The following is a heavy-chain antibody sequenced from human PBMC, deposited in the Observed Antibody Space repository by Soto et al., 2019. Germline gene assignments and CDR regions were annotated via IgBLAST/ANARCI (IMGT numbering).Heavy chain of an antibody. D-gene: IGHD3-16*01. J-gene: IGHJ4*02. CDR2: ISAYNGNT. V-gene: IGHV1-18*01. CDR1: GYTFSSYG. Sequence: ASVKVSCKASGYTFSSYGFSWVRQAPGQGLEWMGWISAYNGNTDYAQKFQGRVTMTTDTSTSTAYMELRSLRSDDTAVYYCARDVRLGESGYDYWGQGTLVTVS. CDR3: ARDVRLGESGYDY.